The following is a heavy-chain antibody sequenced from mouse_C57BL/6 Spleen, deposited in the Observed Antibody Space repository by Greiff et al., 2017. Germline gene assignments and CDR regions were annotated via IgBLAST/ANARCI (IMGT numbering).Heavy chain of an antibody. CDR2: IDPDDGDT. D-gene: IGHD1-1*01. CDR3: TRGYYYGSGLAGYFDV. V-gene: IGHV14-1*01. Sequence: VQLQQSGAELVRPGASVKLSCTASGFNIKDYYLHWVKPRPEQGLEWIGRIDPDDGDTDYAPTFQGQATMTVDTSSNTAYLQLSCLTSVATAFYYCTRGYYYGSGLAGYFDVWGTGTTVTVSS. CDR1: GFNIKDYY. J-gene: IGHJ1*03.